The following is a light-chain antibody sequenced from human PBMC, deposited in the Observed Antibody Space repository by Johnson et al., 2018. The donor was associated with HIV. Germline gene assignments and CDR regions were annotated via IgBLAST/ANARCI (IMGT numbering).Light chain of an antibody. Sequence: QSVLTQPPPVSAAPGQKVTISCSGSSSNIGNNYVSWYQQLPGTAPKLLICENTKRPPGIPDRFSGSKSGTSATLGITGLQTGDEAAYYCGTWDRSLSAGGVFGTGTKVSVL. CDR1: SSNIGNNY. J-gene: IGLJ1*01. CDR2: ENT. V-gene: IGLV1-51*02. CDR3: GTWDRSLSAGGV.